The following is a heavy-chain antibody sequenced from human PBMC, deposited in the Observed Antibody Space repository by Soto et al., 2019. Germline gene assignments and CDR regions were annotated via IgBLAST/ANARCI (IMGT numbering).Heavy chain of an antibody. D-gene: IGHD3-22*01. CDR3: ANDSATMIVVAGPYYAYGTDV. V-gene: IGHV3-30*18. J-gene: IGHJ6*02. Sequence: GGSLRLSCAASGFTFSIYGMHWVRQSPGKGLEWVAFISYDGSNKYYADSVKGRFTISRDNSKNTLYLQMNSLRAEDTAVYYCANDSATMIVVAGPYYAYGTDVWGQGTTVTVSS. CDR2: ISYDGSNK. CDR1: GFTFSIYG.